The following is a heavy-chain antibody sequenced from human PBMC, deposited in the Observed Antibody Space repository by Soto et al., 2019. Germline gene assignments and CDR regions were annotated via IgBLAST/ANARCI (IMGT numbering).Heavy chain of an antibody. D-gene: IGHD5-18*01. J-gene: IGHJ4*02. V-gene: IGHV4-34*01. CDR1: GGSFSGYY. CDR3: ARRGYSYGLDY. CDR2: INHSGST. Sequence: SETLSLTCAVYGGSFSGYYWSWIRQPPGKGLEWIGEINHSGSTNYNPSLKSRVTISVDTSKNQFSLKLSSVTAADTAVYYCARRGYSYGLDYWGQGTLVTVSS.